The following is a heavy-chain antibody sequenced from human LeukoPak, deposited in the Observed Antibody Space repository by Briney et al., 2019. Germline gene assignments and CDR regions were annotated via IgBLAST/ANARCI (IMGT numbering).Heavy chain of an antibody. V-gene: IGHV1-2*02. D-gene: IGHD3-3*01. CDR1: VYTFTFYY. CDR3: TRVKYDFWNGYYDY. CDR2: INPNNGDT. Sequence: GASVTVSFTSSVYTFTFYYMHWVRQAPGQGQEWMGWINPNNGDTYYAQKFQGRVTMTRDTSISTAYMELSRLRSDDTAVYYCTRVKYDFWNGYYDYWGQGVQVTVSS. J-gene: IGHJ4*02.